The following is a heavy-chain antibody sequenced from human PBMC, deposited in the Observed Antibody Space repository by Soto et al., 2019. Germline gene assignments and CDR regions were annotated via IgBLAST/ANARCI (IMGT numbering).Heavy chain of an antibody. CDR1: GFTFGDYA. CDR2: ISWTSGSI. V-gene: IGHV3-9*01. Sequence: EVQLVESGGGLVQPGRSLRLSCAASGFTFGDYAMQWVRQAPGKGLEWVSAISWTSGSIDYADSVKGRFTISRDNAKNSLYLQMNSLRAEDTALYYCAKSHTTSGWYVTTDYWGQGTRVTVSS. CDR3: AKSHTTSGWYVTTDY. J-gene: IGHJ4*02. D-gene: IGHD6-19*01.